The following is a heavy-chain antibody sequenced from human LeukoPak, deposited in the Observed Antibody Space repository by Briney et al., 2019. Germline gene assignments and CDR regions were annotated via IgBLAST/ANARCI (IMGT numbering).Heavy chain of an antibody. D-gene: IGHD3-10*01. J-gene: IGHJ4*02. CDR2: INPSGGST. CDR3: ARDRGVRGVLDY. CDR1: GYTFTSYY. V-gene: IGHV1-46*01. Sequence: ASVKVSCKASGYTFTSYYMHWVRQAPGQGLEWMGIINPSGGSTSYAQKFQGRVTITADESTSTAYMELSSLRSEDTAVYYCARDRGVRGVLDYWGQGTLVTVSS.